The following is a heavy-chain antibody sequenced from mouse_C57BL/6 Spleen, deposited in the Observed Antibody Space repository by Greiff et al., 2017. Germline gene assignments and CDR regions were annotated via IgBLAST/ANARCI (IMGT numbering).Heavy chain of an antibody. D-gene: IGHD2-1*01. J-gene: IGHJ3*01. CDR2: INPNNGGT. CDR1: GYTFTDYN. V-gene: IGHV1-18*01. Sequence: VQLQQSGPELVKPGASVKIPCKASGYTFTDYNMDWVKQSHGKSLEWIGDINPNNGGTIYNQKFKGKDTLTVDKSSSTAYMELRSLTSEDTAVYYCARRGGNYGNFWFAYGGQGTLVTVSA. CDR3: ARRGGNYGNFWFAY.